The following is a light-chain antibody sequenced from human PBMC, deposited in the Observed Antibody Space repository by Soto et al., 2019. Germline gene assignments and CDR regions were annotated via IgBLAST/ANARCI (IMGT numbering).Light chain of an antibody. CDR1: QSISSY. V-gene: IGKV1-39*01. CDR3: QQSFSPLLT. Sequence: IQMTHSLSSVSESVGDRVTITCPASQSISSYLNWYQQKPGKAPKLLIYAASTLQSGVPSRFSGSGSGAEFTLTISSLQPEEVATYYCQQSFSPLLTFGGGTKVDIK. CDR2: AAS. J-gene: IGKJ4*01.